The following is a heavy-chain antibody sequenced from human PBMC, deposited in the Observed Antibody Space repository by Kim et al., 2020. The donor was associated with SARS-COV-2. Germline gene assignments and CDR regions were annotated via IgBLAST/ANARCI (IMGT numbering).Heavy chain of an antibody. D-gene: IGHD5-12*01. CDR3: AKDTPLYSGYDYPAGDWFDP. V-gene: IGHV3-23*03. CDR1: GFTFSSYA. Sequence: GGSLRLSCAASGFTFSSYAMSWVRQAPGKGLEWVSVIYSGGSSTYYADSVKGRFTISRDNSKNTLYLQMNSLRAEDTAVYYCAKDTPLYSGYDYPAGDWFDPWGQGTLVTVSS. J-gene: IGHJ5*02. CDR2: IYSGGSST.